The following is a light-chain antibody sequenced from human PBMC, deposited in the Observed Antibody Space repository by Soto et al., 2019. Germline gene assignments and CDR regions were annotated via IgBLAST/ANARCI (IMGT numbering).Light chain of an antibody. CDR3: PAWDDSLNGVV. CDR2: STN. V-gene: IGLV1-44*01. J-gene: IGLJ2*01. CDR1: SSNIGSNT. Sequence: QSVLTQPPSASGTPGQRVTISCSGSSSNIGSNTVNWYQQLPGTAPQLLIYSTNQRPSGVPDRFSGSKSGTSASLASSGLQAEDEADYYCPAWDDSLNGVVFGGGTKLTVL.